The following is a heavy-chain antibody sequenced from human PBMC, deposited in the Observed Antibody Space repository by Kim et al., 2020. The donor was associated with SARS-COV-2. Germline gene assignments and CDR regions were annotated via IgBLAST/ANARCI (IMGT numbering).Heavy chain of an antibody. J-gene: IGHJ4*02. Sequence: GGSLRLSCAASGFTFSSYAMHWVRQAPGKGLEWVAVISYDGSNKYYADSVKGRFTISRDNSKNTLYLKMNSLRAEDTAVYYCARALLWFGEHIDYWGQGT. CDR2: ISYDGSNK. D-gene: IGHD3-10*01. CDR1: GFTFSSYA. CDR3: ARALLWFGEHIDY. V-gene: IGHV3-30-3*01.